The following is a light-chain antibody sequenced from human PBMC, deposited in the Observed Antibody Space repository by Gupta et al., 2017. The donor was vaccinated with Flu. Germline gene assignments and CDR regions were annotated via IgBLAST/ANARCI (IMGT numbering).Light chain of an antibody. V-gene: IGLV3-25*02. Sequence: SSELPPPPSVSVSPGQTARITCSGDALPKQYAYWYQQKPGQAPVLVIYKDSERPSGIPERFSGSSSGTTVTLTISGVQAEDEADYYCQSADSSGTYRVFGGGTKLTVL. CDR1: ALPKQY. J-gene: IGLJ3*02. CDR2: KDS. CDR3: QSADSSGTYRV.